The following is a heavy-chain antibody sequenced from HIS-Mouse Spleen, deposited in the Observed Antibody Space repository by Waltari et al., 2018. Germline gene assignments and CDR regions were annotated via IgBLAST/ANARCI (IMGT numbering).Heavy chain of an antibody. Sequence: QVQLVQSGAEVKKPGASVKVSCKASGYTFTGYYMHWVRQAPGQGLEWMGWIKTNSGGTNYAQKFQGRVTMTRDTSISTAYMELSRLRSDDTAVYYCARELGIGAFDIWGQGTMVTVSS. D-gene: IGHD7-27*01. V-gene: IGHV1-2*02. CDR2: IKTNSGGT. CDR1: GYTFTGYY. J-gene: IGHJ3*02. CDR3: ARELGIGAFDI.